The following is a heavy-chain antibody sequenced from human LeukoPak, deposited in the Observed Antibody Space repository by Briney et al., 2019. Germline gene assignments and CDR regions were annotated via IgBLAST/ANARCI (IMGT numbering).Heavy chain of an antibody. D-gene: IGHD2-8*02. J-gene: IGHJ4*02. V-gene: IGHV3-53*01. CDR3: TKAPQEACAGVFCYPFDS. CDR2: IYSGGST. CDR1: GFTVSSNY. Sequence: PGGSLRLSCAASGFTVSSNYMSWVRQAPGKGLEWVSVIYSGGSTYYADSVKGRFTVSRDNSRNTLYLQMNSLRAEDTAVYYCTKAPQEACAGVFCYPFDSWGQGTLVSVSS.